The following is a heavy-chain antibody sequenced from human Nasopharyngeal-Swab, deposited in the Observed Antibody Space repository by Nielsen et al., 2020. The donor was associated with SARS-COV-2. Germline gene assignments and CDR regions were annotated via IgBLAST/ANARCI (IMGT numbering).Heavy chain of an antibody. Sequence: GECLSLSSVPAGSTFDAYVMYWVRQAPGKGLEWVSSISWNSDKIYYADSVKGRFTISRDNTKNSLYLQMNNLRTEDTAFYYCAKQKRLGLASDPYFYGLDVWGLGTTVTVSS. V-gene: IGHV3-9*01. CDR2: ISWNSDKI. CDR1: GSTFDAYV. D-gene: IGHD1-7*01. J-gene: IGHJ6*02. CDR3: AKQKRLGLASDPYFYGLDV.